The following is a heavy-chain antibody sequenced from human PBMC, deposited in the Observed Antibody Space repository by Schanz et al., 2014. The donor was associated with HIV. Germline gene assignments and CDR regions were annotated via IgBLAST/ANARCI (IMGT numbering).Heavy chain of an antibody. D-gene: IGHD6-6*01. CDR2: ISYDGSNK. V-gene: IGHV3-30*03. CDR1: GFTFSNYG. CDR3: ATTLYPYTSSSDYYYGMDV. J-gene: IGHJ6*02. Sequence: VQLVESGGGVVQPGRSLRLSCAVSGFTFSNYGMHWVRQAPGKGLEWVAVISYDGSNKYYADSLKGRFTIARDNSKNTLYLQMNSLRAEDTALYYCATTLYPYTSSSDYYYGMDVWGRGTTVTVSS.